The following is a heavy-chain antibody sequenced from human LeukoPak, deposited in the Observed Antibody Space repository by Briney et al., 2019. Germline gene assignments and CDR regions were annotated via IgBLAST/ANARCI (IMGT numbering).Heavy chain of an antibody. J-gene: IGHJ4*02. Sequence: GGSLRLSCAASGFTVSSNYMSWVRQAPGKGLEWVSVIYSGGSTYYADSVKGRFTISRDNSKNTLYLQMNSLRAEDTAVYYCASTGRTTVTTDYWGQGTLVTVSS. D-gene: IGHD4-17*01. CDR2: IYSGGST. CDR1: GFTVSSNY. CDR3: ASTGRTTVTTDY. V-gene: IGHV3-66*01.